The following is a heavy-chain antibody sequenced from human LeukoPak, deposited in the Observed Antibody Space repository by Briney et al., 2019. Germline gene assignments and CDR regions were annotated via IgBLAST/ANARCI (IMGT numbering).Heavy chain of an antibody. CDR3: TRTPAPGTLDY. V-gene: IGHV3-11*06. CDR1: GFTFSDYY. D-gene: IGHD6-13*01. CDR2: ISGISSHA. J-gene: IGHJ4*02. Sequence: GGSLRLSCAASGFTFSDYYIRWVRQAPGKGLEWVSYISGISSHADYADSVKGRFTISRDNAKNSLYLQMNSLRAEDKAVYYCTRTPAPGTLDYWGQGTLVTVSS.